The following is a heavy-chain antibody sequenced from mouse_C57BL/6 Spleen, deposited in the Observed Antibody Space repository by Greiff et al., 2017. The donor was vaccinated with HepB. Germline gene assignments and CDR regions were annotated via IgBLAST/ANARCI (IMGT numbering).Heavy chain of an antibody. Sequence: QVQLKESGAELVRPGASVTLYCKASGYTFTDYEMHWVKQTPVHGLEWIGAIDPETGGTAYNQKFKGKAILTADKSSSTAYMELRSLTSEDSAVYYCTPYWFAYWGQGTLVTVSA. J-gene: IGHJ3*01. CDR1: GYTFTDYE. V-gene: IGHV1-15*01. CDR2: IDPETGGT. CDR3: TPYWFAY.